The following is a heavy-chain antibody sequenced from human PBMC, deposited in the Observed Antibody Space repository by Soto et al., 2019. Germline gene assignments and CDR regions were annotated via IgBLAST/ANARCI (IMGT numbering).Heavy chain of an antibody. V-gene: IGHV3-30*18. CDR2: ISYDGSNK. D-gene: IGHD3-9*01. J-gene: IGHJ5*02. CDR3: AKPLWYDSDGRDWFAP. Sequence: QVQLVESGGGVAQPGRSLRLSCAASGFTFSSYVMHWVRQAPGKVLEWVAVISYDGSNKYYTDSVNGRFTISRDNSKNTLYLLMNSRRAEDTAVYYCAKPLWYDSDGRDWFAPWGQGTLVTVSS. CDR1: GFTFSSYV.